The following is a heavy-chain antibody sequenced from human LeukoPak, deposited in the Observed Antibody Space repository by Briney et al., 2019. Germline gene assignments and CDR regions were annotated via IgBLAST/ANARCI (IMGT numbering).Heavy chain of an antibody. Sequence: GGSLRLSCAASGFSFSTYTMGWVRQAPGKGLEWVSVISGSGETTYYAESVKGRFTISRDNSRNTVYQQMNSLRDEDTAIYYCVRQPLKALVGYDYWGQGTLVTVSS. V-gene: IGHV3-23*01. D-gene: IGHD2-8*02. CDR3: VRQPLKALVGYDY. CDR2: ISGSGETT. CDR1: GFSFSTYT. J-gene: IGHJ4*02.